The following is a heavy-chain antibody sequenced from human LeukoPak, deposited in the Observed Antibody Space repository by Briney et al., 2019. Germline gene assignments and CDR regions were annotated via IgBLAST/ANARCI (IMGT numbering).Heavy chain of an antibody. D-gene: IGHD2-15*01. CDR3: AREGDGGSCYRY. CDR2: ISAYNGNT. J-gene: IGHJ4*02. Sequence: AASVTVSCKASGYTFTSYGVGWVRQAPGQGLEWMGWISAYNGNTNYAQKLQGRVTMTADTSTSTAYMELRSLRSDDTAVYYCAREGDGGSCYRYWGQGTLVTVSS. V-gene: IGHV1-18*01. CDR1: GYTFTSYG.